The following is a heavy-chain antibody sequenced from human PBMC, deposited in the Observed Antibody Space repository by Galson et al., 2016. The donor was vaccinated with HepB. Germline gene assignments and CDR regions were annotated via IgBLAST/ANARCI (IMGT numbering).Heavy chain of an antibody. CDR1: GYTFSTYG. V-gene: IGHV1-18*01. J-gene: IGHJ3*02. Sequence: SVKVSCKASGYTFSTYGISWVRQAPGQGLEWMGWISAYNGNTNYAQKLQGRVTMTTDTSTSTAYMELRSLRSDDTAVYYCARGVTVITTHSIPSNDAFDIWGQGTMVTVSS. CDR3: ARGVTVITTHSIPSNDAFDI. CDR2: ISAYNGNT. D-gene: IGHD4/OR15-4a*01.